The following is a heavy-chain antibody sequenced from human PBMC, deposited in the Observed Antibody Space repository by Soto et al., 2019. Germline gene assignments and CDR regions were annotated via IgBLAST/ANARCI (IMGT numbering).Heavy chain of an antibody. CDR1: GFTFSNHA. Sequence: GSLRLSGAAPGFTFSNHAMSWVRRASGKGLEWVSGISDAGERTYYADSVRGRFTVSRDNSKNTLYLQMNTLRAEDTAVYYCAKDYSSVWSRGIDVWGQGILVTVSS. J-gene: IGHJ4*02. D-gene: IGHD6-19*01. CDR3: AKDYSSVWSRGIDV. CDR2: ISDAGERT. V-gene: IGHV3-23*01.